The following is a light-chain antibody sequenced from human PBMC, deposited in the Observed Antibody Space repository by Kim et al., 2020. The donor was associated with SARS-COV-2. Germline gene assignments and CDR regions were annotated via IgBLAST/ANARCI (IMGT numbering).Light chain of an antibody. CDR1: QTVSSTY. Sequence: PGERATLSCRASQTVSSTYLAWYQQKPGQAPRLLIYGASSRATGIPDRFRGSGSGTDFSLTISRLEPEDFAVYYCQQYGSSPRVTFGQGTRLEIK. CDR3: QQYGSSPRVT. V-gene: IGKV3-20*01. CDR2: GAS. J-gene: IGKJ5*01.